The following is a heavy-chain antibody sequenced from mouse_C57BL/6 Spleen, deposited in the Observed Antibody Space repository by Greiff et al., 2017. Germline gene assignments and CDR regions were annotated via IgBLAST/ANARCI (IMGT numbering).Heavy chain of an antibody. CDR3: ASGWAYYFDY. V-gene: IGHV1-22*01. D-gene: IGHD1-1*02. J-gene: IGHJ2*01. Sequence: EVKLMESGPELVKPGASVKMSCKASGYTFTDYNMHWVKQSHGKSLEWIGYINPTNGGTSYNQKFKGKATLTVNKSSSTAYMELRSLTSEDSAVYYCASGWAYYFDYWGQGTTLTVSS. CDR2: INPTNGGT. CDR1: GYTFTDYN.